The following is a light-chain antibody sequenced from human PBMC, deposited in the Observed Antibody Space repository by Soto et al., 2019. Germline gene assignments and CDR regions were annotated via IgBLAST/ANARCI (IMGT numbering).Light chain of an antibody. CDR3: AAWDDSLNGGV. Sequence: QSVLTQPPSVSEAPRQRVTISCSGSSSNIGNNAVNWYQQLPGKAPKLLIYYDDLLPSGVSDRFSGSKSGTSASLAISGLQSEDEADYYCAAWDDSLNGGVFGGGTKLTDL. CDR2: YDD. J-gene: IGLJ3*02. V-gene: IGLV1-36*01. CDR1: SSNIGNNA.